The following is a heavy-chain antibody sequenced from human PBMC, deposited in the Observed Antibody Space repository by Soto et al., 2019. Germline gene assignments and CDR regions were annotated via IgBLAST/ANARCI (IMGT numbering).Heavy chain of an antibody. CDR2: ISGSGGST. D-gene: IGHD3-22*01. CDR1: GFTFSSYA. V-gene: IGHV3-23*01. Sequence: EVQLLESGGGLVQPGGSLRLSCAASGFTFSSYAMSWVRQAPGKGLEWDSAISGSGGSTYYADSVKGRFTISRDNSKNTLYLQMNSLRAEDTAVYYCAKVITMIVVPYLAGADYWGQGTLVPVSS. CDR3: AKVITMIVVPYLAGADY. J-gene: IGHJ4*02.